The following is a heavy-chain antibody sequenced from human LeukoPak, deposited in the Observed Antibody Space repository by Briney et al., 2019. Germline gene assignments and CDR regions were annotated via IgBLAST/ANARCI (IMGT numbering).Heavy chain of an antibody. CDR1: GFSFGTYG. J-gene: IGHJ4*02. V-gene: IGHV3-30*03. Sequence: GGSLRLSCAASGFSFGTYGMHWVRQAPGKGLEWVALISYDENYRNYADSVRGRFSISRDTSRNTLFLQMNGLSTEDTAVYYCAITGGYCSSTSCYPWGQGTLVTVSS. D-gene: IGHD2-2*01. CDR3: AITGGYCSSTSCYP. CDR2: ISYDENYR.